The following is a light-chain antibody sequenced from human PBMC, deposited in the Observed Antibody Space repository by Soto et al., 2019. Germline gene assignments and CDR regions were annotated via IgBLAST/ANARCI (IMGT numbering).Light chain of an antibody. CDR1: QTIGTY. CDR3: QQSSGIPYT. J-gene: IGKJ2*01. CDR2: AAS. V-gene: IGKV1-39*01. Sequence: DIQMTQSPASLSASVGDRVTVTCRASQTIGTYLNWYQQQPGKAPKLLIYAASTLQSWVPSRFSGSGSGTDLTLTISSLQPEDFATYYCQQSSGIPYTFGQGTKAEIK.